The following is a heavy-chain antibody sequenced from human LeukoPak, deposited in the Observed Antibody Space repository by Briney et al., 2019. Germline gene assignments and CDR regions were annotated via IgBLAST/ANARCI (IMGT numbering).Heavy chain of an antibody. Sequence: SQTLSLTCAISGDSVSSNSAAWSWIRQSPSRGLEWLGRTYYRSKWYNDYAVSVKSRITINPGTSKNQFSLQLNSVAPEDTAVYYCARGRFSTYYYGGRLDPWGQGTLVTVSS. D-gene: IGHD3-10*01. CDR1: GDSVSSNSAA. J-gene: IGHJ5*02. CDR2: TYYRSKWYN. V-gene: IGHV6-1*01. CDR3: ARGRFSTYYYGGRLDP.